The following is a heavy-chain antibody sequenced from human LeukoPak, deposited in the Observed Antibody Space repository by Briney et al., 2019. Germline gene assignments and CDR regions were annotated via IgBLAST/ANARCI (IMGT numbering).Heavy chain of an antibody. D-gene: IGHD5-18*01. CDR1: GGSISSSTYY. J-gene: IGHJ4*02. Sequence: KTSETLSLTCTVSGGSISSSTYYWGWIRQPPGKGLECIGTIYYSGSTNYNPSLKSRVSISVDTSKNQFSLKLSSVTGADTAVYYCASSGYSYGYRDYWGQGTLVTVSS. CDR2: IYYSGST. CDR3: ASSGYSYGYRDY. V-gene: IGHV4-39*01.